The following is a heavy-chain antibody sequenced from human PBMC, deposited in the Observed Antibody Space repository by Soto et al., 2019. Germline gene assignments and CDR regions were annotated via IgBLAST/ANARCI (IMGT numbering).Heavy chain of an antibody. CDR1: GLSLSTSGVG. V-gene: IGHV2-5*02. J-gene: IGHJ6*02. Sequence: QITLKESGPTLVKPTQTLTLTCTFSGLSLSTSGVGVGWMRQPPGKALEWLALIYWGDDERYSPSLKSRITITKDTSKNQVVLTMTTMDPVDTATYYCVGWSRYYSYGMDVWGQGTTVTVSS. CDR2: IYWGDDE. D-gene: IGHD6-19*01. CDR3: VGWSRYYSYGMDV.